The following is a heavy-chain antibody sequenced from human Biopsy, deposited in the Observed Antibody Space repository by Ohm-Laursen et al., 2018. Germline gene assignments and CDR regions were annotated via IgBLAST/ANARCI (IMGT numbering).Heavy chain of an antibody. CDR2: NIPILGTV. V-gene: IGHV1-69*06. CDR1: GGTFSNYG. D-gene: IGHD3-9*01. J-gene: IGHJ1*01. CDR3: ATKLTGYFHH. Sequence: SVKVSCKAPGGTFSNYGVNWVRQAPGQGLEWLGENIPILGTVNYAQKFQDRVTVAADTSTGPATMELRSLRSYDTAVYYCATKLTGYFHHWGQGTLVIVSS.